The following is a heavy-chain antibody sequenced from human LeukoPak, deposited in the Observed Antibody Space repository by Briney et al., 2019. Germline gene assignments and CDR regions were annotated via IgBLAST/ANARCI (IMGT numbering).Heavy chain of an antibody. Sequence: SETLSLTCTVSGGSISSGPYYWNWIRQPAGKGLEWIGRFYSSGNTNYNPSLKSRVTISLDTSKNQFSLRLSSVTAADTAVYYCARVPYVGYKLDYWGQGTLVTVSS. CDR1: GGSISSGPYY. CDR2: FYSSGNT. CDR3: ARVPYVGYKLDY. V-gene: IGHV4-61*02. J-gene: IGHJ4*02. D-gene: IGHD5-24*01.